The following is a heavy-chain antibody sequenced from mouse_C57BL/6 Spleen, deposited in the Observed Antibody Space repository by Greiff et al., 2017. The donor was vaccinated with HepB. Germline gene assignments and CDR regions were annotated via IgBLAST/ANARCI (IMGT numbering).Heavy chain of an antibody. J-gene: IGHJ1*03. CDR1: EYEFPSHD. Sequence: EVMLVESGGGLVQPGESLKLSCESTEYEFPSHDMSWVRKTPEKRLELVAAINSDGGSTYYPDTMERRFIISRDDTKKTLYLQMSSLRSEDTALYYCAREEYDGYGWDFDVWGTGTTVTVSS. V-gene: IGHV5-2*01. D-gene: IGHD2-3*01. CDR2: INSDGGST. CDR3: AREEYDGYGWDFDV.